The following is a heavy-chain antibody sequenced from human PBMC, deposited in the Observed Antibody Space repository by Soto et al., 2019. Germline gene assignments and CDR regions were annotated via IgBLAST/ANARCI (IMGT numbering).Heavy chain of an antibody. D-gene: IGHD5-18*01. Sequence: VQLVESGGGVIQPGRSLKLSCAASGFTFSTYSMHWVRQVPGKGLEWVAFVLFDGSNKWYAESVKGRFTISRDNSKNTVYLQMNSLRVEDTAVYYCVRLSGHSHVLDYWGQGALVTVSS. CDR1: GFTFSTYS. CDR3: VRLSGHSHVLDY. V-gene: IGHV3-30-3*01. J-gene: IGHJ4*02. CDR2: VLFDGSNK.